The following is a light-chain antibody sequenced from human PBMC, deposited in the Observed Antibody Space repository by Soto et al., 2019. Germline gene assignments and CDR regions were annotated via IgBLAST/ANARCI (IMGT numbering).Light chain of an antibody. CDR2: DSS. CDR3: LLSYTAAYWV. J-gene: IGLJ3*02. V-gene: IGLV7-46*01. CDR1: TGAVTSGHS. Sequence: QAVVTQEPSLTVSPGGTVTLTCGSSTGAVTSGHSPFWFQQKPCQAPRTLISDSSNRLSWTPTRFSGSLLGGKAALTLSGAQPEDEADYYCLLSYTAAYWVFGGGTKLTVL.